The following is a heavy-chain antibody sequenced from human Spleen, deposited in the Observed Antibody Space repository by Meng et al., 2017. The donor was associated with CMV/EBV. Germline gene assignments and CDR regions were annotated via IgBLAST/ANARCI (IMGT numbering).Heavy chain of an antibody. CDR3: ARAKGYCSSTSCSPQGY. D-gene: IGHD2-2*01. V-gene: IGHV1-2*02. Sequence: YTFTGYYMHWVRQAPRQGLEWMGWINPNSGGTNYAQKFQGRVTMTRDTSISTAYMELSRLRSDDTAVYYCARAKGYCSSTSCSPQGYWGQGTLVTVSS. CDR1: YTFTGYY. CDR2: INPNSGGT. J-gene: IGHJ4*02.